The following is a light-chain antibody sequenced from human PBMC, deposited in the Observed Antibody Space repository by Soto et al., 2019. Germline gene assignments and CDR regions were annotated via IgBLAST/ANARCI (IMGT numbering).Light chain of an antibody. CDR3: TSLTGVFPGV. J-gene: IGLJ1*01. CDR2: EVT. Sequence: QSALTQPASVSGSPGQSITISCTGTSSDVGGYNYVSWYQHHPGKAPKLLIYEVTTRPSGVSNRFSGSKSANTASLTISGLQSEDEAIYYGTSLTGVFPGVFGTGTKVTAL. V-gene: IGLV2-14*01. CDR1: SSDVGGYNY.